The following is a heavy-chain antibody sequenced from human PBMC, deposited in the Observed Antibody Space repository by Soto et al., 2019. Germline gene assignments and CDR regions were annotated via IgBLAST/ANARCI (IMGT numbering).Heavy chain of an antibody. Sequence: QVQLVESGGVGVQPGRSLRLSCAASGFTFSSYAMHWVRQAPGKGLEWVAVISYDGSNKYYADSVKVRFTISRDNSKNTLYLQMNSLRAEDTAVYYCASPLWRDDYNWGYFDLWGRGTLCTVSS. D-gene: IGHD4-4*01. V-gene: IGHV3-30-3*01. CDR1: GFTFSSYA. CDR3: ASPLWRDDYNWGYFDL. J-gene: IGHJ2*01. CDR2: ISYDGSNK.